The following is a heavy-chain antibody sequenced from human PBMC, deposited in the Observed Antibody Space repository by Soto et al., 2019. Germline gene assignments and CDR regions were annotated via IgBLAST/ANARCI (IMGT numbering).Heavy chain of an antibody. CDR1: GFTFREYY. V-gene: IGHV3-11*01. CDR2: ISSSGSIV. Sequence: QVQLVESGGGLVKPGGSLRLSCAASGFTFREYYMSWIHQAPGKGLEWLSSISSSGSIVYYADSLKGRFTISRDNAKNSLHLQMNSLRAEDTAVYYCARGNRDYGDFESFFDYWGQGSLVTVS. D-gene: IGHD4-17*01. J-gene: IGHJ4*02. CDR3: ARGNRDYGDFESFFDY.